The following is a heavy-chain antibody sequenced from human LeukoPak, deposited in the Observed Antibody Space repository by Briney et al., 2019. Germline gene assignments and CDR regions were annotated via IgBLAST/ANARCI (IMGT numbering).Heavy chain of an antibody. V-gene: IGHV3-23*01. D-gene: IGHD1-26*01. CDR2: ISGGGTT. J-gene: IGHJ4*02. CDR3: AKDQRQSVGGTNYFDS. Sequence: PGGSLRLSCAASGFTFSSYAMSWVRQAPEKGLEWVSVISGGGTTYYAGSVKGRFTISRDNSKNTLYLQMNSLRAEDTAVYYCAKDQRQSVGGTNYFDSWGQGTLVTVSS. CDR1: GFTFSSYA.